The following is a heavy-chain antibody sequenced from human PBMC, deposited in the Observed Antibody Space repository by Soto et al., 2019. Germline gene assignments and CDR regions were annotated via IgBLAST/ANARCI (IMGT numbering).Heavy chain of an antibody. Sequence: QVQLQESGPGLVKPSQTLSLTCTVSGGSISSGGYYWSWIRQQPVKGLEWIGCINYSGSTFYNPTLKSRVTISVNPFKNQFSLKLSSVTAADTAVYYCARGVDYWGQGTLVTVSS. V-gene: IGHV4-31*03. CDR2: INYSGST. CDR3: ARGVDY. CDR1: GGSISSGGYY. J-gene: IGHJ4*02.